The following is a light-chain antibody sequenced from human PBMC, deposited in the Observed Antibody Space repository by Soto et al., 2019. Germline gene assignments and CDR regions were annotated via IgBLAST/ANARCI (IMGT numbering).Light chain of an antibody. V-gene: IGKV1-5*01. Sequence: DIQMTQSPSTLSASVGDRVTITCRASQSISSWLAWYQQKPGKAPKLLLYDASSLESVVPSRFSGSGSGTEFTLTISSLQPDEFATYYCQQYNSYPLTFGPGTKVDIK. J-gene: IGKJ3*01. CDR2: DAS. CDR3: QQYNSYPLT. CDR1: QSISSW.